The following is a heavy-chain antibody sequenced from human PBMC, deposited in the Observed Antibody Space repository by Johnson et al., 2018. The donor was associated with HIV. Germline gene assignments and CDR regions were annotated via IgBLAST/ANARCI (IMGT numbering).Heavy chain of an antibody. D-gene: IGHD5-18*01. J-gene: IGHJ3*02. CDR2: ISFDGRNK. CDR1: GFTFSSYG. V-gene: IGHV3-30*04. Sequence: QVQLVESGGGVVQPGKSLRLSCAASGFTFSSYGLHWVRQAPGKGLEWVAVISFDGRNKFYADSVKGRFTISRDNAKNTLYLQMNSLRAEDTAVYYCPRETNSAMAGDAFDIWGQGTMVTVSS. CDR3: PRETNSAMAGDAFDI.